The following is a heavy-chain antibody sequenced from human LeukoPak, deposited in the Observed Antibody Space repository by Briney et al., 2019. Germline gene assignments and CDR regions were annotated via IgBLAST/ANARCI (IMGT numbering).Heavy chain of an antibody. CDR2: ISAYNGNT. V-gene: IGHV1-18*01. CDR3: ARDLSPARFNYDPNCMDV. J-gene: IGHJ6*02. D-gene: IGHD3-3*01. CDR1: GYTFTSYG. Sequence: ASVKVSCKASGYTFTSYGISWVRQAPGQGLEWMGWISAYNGNTNYAQKLQGRVTMTTDTSTSTASMALRSLRSADTAVYYCARDLSPARFNYDPNCMDVWGQGTTVTVSS.